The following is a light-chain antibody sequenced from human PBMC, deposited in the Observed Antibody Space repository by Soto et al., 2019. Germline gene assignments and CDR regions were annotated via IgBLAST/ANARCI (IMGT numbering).Light chain of an antibody. CDR3: SSYTSSSSYV. V-gene: IGLV2-14*01. CDR2: EVG. Sequence: ALTQPASVSGSPGQSITISCTGTSRDVGGYSYVSWYQQHPGKAPKLILSEVGNRPSGISNRFSASKSGDTASLTISGLQADDEAEYYCSSYTSSSSYVFGTRTKLTVL. CDR1: SRDVGGYSY. J-gene: IGLJ1*01.